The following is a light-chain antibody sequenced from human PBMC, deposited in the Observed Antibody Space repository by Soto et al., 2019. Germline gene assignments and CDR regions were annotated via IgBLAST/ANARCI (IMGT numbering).Light chain of an antibody. CDR1: QCVSSSY. V-gene: IGKV3-20*01. CDR3: QQYGSSPPLT. Sequence: EIVLTQSPGTLSLSPGEKATLSCRASQCVSSSYLVWYQQKPVQASRLLIYGASSRATGIPDRFSGSGSGTDFTLTFSRLEPEDFAVYYCQQYGSSPPLTFGGGTKV. CDR2: GAS. J-gene: IGKJ4*01.